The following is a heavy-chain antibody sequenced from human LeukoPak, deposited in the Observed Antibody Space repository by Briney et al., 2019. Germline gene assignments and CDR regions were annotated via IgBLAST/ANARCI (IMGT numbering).Heavy chain of an antibody. V-gene: IGHV5-51*01. CDR2: IYPGDSDT. D-gene: IGHD6-19*01. Sequence: GESLKISCKSSGYSFTSYWIGWVRQMRGKGLEWMGIIYPGDSDTRYSPSFQGKVTISADKSISTAYLQWSRLKAWDTAMYYCARGVDSSGWYFDYWGQGTLVTVSS. CDR3: ARGVDSSGWYFDY. CDR1: GYSFTSYW. J-gene: IGHJ4*02.